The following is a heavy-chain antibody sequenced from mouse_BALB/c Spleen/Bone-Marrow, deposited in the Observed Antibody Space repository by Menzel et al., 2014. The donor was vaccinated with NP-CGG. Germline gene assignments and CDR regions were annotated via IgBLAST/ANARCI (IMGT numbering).Heavy chain of an antibody. J-gene: IGHJ3*01. V-gene: IGHV1S45*01. CDR1: GYTFTKHH. D-gene: IGHD1-2*01. Sequence: SGAELVRPGASVKISCKAFGYTFTKHHINWVKQRPGQGLDWIGYINPYNDYTSYNQNFKGKATLTVDKSSSTAYMDLRSLTSEDSAVYYCAREDYGALFAYWGQGTLVTVSA. CDR3: AREDYGALFAY. CDR2: INPYNDYT.